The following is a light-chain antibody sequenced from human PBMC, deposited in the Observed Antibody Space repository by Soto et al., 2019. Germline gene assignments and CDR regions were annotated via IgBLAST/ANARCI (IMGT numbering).Light chain of an antibody. CDR1: QNVSPSY. CDR2: GAS. J-gene: IGKJ2*01. V-gene: IGKV3-20*01. CDR3: QQYGSSLYT. Sequence: EIVLTQSPGTLSLSPGERATLSCRASQNVSPSYLAWYQQKPGQAPRLLIYGASSRATGIPDRFSGSGSGTDFTLTIRRLEPEDFAVYYCQQYGSSLYTFGQGTKLEIK.